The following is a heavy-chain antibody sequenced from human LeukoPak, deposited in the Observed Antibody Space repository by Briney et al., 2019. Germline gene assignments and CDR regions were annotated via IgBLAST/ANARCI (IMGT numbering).Heavy chain of an antibody. CDR2: ISGSGGST. CDR1: GFTFTTYA. V-gene: IGHV3-23*01. D-gene: IGHD1-26*01. CDR3: AKQSYSSDFDY. J-gene: IGHJ4*02. Sequence: GGSLRLSCAASGFTFTTYAMSRVRQAPGKGLEWVSAISGSGGSTYYAHSVKGRFTISRDNSKNTLFLQMNGLRAEDTAVYYRAKQSYSSDFDYWGQGTLVTVSS.